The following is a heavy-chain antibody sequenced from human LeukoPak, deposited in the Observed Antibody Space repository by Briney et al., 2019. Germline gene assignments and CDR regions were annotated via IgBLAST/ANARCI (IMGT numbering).Heavy chain of an antibody. J-gene: IGHJ4*02. CDR1: GFTVSSNY. CDR2: AYDDGSNK. V-gene: IGHV3-33*08. D-gene: IGHD3-22*01. Sequence: GALRLSCAASGFTVSSNYMSWVRQAPGKGLEWVAVAYDDGSNKYYADSVKGRFTISKDNSKNTLYVQMNSLRAEDTAVYYCATGSGYYYGHWGQGTLVTVSS. CDR3: ATGSGYYYGH.